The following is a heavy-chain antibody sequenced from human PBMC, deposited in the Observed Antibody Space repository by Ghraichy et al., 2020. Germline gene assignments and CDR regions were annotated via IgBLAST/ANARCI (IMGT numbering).Heavy chain of an antibody. CDR2: INPSGGST. J-gene: IGHJ3*02. Sequence: ASVKVSCKASGYTFTSYYMHWVRQAPGQGLEWMGIINPSGGSTSYAQKFQGRVTMTRDTSTSTVYMELSSLRSEDTAVYYCASYYLGYGAFDIWGQGTMVTVSS. CDR3: ASYYLGYGAFDI. CDR1: GYTFTSYY. V-gene: IGHV1-46*01. D-gene: IGHD3-22*01.